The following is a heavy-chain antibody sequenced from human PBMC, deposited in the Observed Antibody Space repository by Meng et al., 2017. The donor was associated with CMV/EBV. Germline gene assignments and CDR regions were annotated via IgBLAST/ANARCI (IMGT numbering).Heavy chain of an antibody. J-gene: IGHJ2*01. CDR1: GDSISTYY. Sequence: GSLRLSCTVSGDSISTYYWSWIRQPPGKGLEWIGEINHSGSTNYNPSLKSRVTISVDTSKNQFSLKLSSVTAADTAVYYCASGRYQLRYSPYWYFDLWGRGTLVTVSS. D-gene: IGHD2-2*01. CDR3: ASGRYQLRYSPYWYFDL. CDR2: INHSGST. V-gene: IGHV4-34*01.